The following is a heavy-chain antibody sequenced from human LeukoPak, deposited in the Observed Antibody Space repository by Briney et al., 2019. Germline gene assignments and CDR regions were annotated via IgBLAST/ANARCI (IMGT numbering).Heavy chain of an antibody. Sequence: GEPLKISCKGSGYSFTSYWIGWVRQMPGKGLEWMGIIYPGDSDTRYSPSFQGQVTISADKSISTAYLQWSSLKASDTAMYYCARSLGYCSSTSCYNNWFDPWGQGTLVTVSS. D-gene: IGHD2-2*01. CDR1: GYSFTSYW. CDR3: ARSLGYCSSTSCYNNWFDP. J-gene: IGHJ5*02. CDR2: IYPGDSDT. V-gene: IGHV5-51*01.